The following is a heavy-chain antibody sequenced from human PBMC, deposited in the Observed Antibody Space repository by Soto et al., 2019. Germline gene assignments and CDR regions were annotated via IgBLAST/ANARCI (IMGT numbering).Heavy chain of an antibody. CDR1: GFTFSNAW. J-gene: IGHJ4*02. CDR2: ITSSSSYT. CDR3: AGGQDNLAVNFDY. V-gene: IGHV3-11*03. Sequence: GGSLRLSCAASGFTFSNAWMSWVRQAPGKGLEWLSYITSSSSYTHYADSVKGRFTISRDNAKNSLYLQMNSLRAEDTAVYYCAGGQDNLAVNFDYWGQGT. D-gene: IGHD1-1*01.